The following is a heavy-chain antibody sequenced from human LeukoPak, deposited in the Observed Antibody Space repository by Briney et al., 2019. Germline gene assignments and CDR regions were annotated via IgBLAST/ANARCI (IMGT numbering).Heavy chain of an antibody. D-gene: IGHD6-19*01. CDR2: IYHSGST. Sequence: PSQTLSLTCTVSGGSISSGGYYWSWIRQPPGKGLEWIGYIYHSGSTYYNPSLKSRVTISVDRSKNQFSLKLSSVTAADTAVYYCAGTLSFIAVTDYWGQGTLVTVSS. V-gene: IGHV4-30-2*01. CDR1: GGSISSGGYY. CDR3: AGTLSFIAVTDY. J-gene: IGHJ4*02.